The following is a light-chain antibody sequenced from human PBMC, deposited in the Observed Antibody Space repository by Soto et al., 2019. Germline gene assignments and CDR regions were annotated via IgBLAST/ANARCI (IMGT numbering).Light chain of an antibody. CDR1: NVGSRS. J-gene: IGLJ2*01. CDR3: QVWEATGDQVV. V-gene: IGLV3-21*01. CDR2: YDS. Sequence: SYELTQPPSVSVAPGETARLSCGGKNVGSRSVHWYQQKPGQAPFLVIYYDSDRPSGIPERFSGSNSGNTATLIISRVEAGDEADYYCQVWEATGDQVVFGGGTKLTVL.